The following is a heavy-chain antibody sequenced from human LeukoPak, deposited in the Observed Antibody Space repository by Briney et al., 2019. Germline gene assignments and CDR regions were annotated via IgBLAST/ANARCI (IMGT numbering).Heavy chain of an antibody. D-gene: IGHD3-9*01. CDR3: ARDLRYFDWFHY. CDR1: GFTFSSYA. V-gene: IGHV3-23*01. J-gene: IGHJ4*02. CDR2: ISGSGVST. Sequence: GGSLRLSCAASGFTFSSYAMSWVRQAPGKGLEWVSSISGSGVSTYYADSLKGRFAISRDSARNSLYLQMNSLRAEDTAVYYCARDLRYFDWFHYWGQGTLVTVSS.